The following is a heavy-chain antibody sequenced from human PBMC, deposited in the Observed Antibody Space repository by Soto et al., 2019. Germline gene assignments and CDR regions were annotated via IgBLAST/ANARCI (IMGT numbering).Heavy chain of an antibody. CDR2: ISAYNANT. Sequence: ASVKVSCKASGYTFTSYGISWVRQAPGQGLEWMGWISAYNANTNYAQKLQGRVTMTTDTSTGTAYMELRSLRSDDTAVYYCARDGPNSGYDPLEYWGQGTLVTLSS. CDR1: GYTFTSYG. D-gene: IGHD5-12*01. J-gene: IGHJ4*02. CDR3: ARDGPNSGYDPLEY. V-gene: IGHV1-18*01.